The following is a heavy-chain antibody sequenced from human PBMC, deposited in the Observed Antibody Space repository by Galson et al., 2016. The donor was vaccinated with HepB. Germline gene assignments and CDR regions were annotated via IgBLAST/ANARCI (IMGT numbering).Heavy chain of an antibody. CDR3: ARQYRGGPSDY. Sequence: ETLSLTCTVSGASVESGNFYFSWIRQPPGKALEWLGHSFSGRSFSYNRSLRSRLTFSVAEAQNQLSLDLTSLTAADTALYYCARQYRGGPSDYWGQGTLVIVSS. CDR2: SFSGRSF. CDR1: GASVESGNFY. D-gene: IGHD5-12*01. V-gene: IGHV4-39*07. J-gene: IGHJ4*02.